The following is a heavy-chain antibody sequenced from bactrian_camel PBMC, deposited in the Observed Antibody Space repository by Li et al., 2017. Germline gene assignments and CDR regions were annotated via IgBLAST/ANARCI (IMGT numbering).Heavy chain of an antibody. D-gene: IGHD5*01. J-gene: IGHJ4*01. CDR2: IDREGSP. CDR1: EYIDGTHC. Sequence: HVQLVESGGGSVQPGGSLRLSCTSEYIDGTHCVGWFRQAPGKEREAVATIDREGSPNYAVSVKGRFTVSKDNAKNILYLQMNSLKPEDTAVYYCVKDDWGWSFGGDIPTGARGPRSPSP. CDR3: VKDDWGWSFGGDIPT. V-gene: IGHV3S53*01.